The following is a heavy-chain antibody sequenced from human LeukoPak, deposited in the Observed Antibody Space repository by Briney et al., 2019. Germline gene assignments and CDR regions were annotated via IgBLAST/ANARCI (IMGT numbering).Heavy chain of an antibody. CDR2: MNPNSGNT. CDR3: ARGRKERPGRITIFGVVIIAPYYFDY. Sequence: ASVKVSCKASGYTFTSYDINWVRQATGQGLEWMGWMNPNSGNTGYAQKFQGRVTITRNTSISTAYMELSSLRSEDTAVYYCARGRKERPGRITIFGVVIIAPYYFDYWGQGTLVTVSS. D-gene: IGHD3-3*01. J-gene: IGHJ4*02. V-gene: IGHV1-8*03. CDR1: GYTFTSYD.